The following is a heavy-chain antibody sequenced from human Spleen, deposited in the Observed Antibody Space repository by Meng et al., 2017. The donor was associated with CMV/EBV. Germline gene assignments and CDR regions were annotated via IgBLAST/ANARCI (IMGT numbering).Heavy chain of an antibody. CDR2: IYYSGST. J-gene: IGHJ3*02. V-gene: IGHV4-34*01. CDR3: AMCRVYQGLDI. CDR1: GGSFSGYY. Sequence: SETLSLTCAVYGGSFSGYYWSWIRQPPGKGLEWIGTIYYSGSTYYNPSLKSRVTISVDTSKNQFSLKLSSVTAADTAVYYCAMCRVYQGLDIWGQGTMVTVSS. D-gene: IGHD6-13*01.